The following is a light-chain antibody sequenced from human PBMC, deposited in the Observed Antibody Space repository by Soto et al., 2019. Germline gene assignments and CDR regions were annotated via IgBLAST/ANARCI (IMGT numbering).Light chain of an antibody. V-gene: IGLV1-44*01. CDR1: SSNIGSNT. J-gene: IGLJ3*02. Sequence: QSVLTQPPSASGTPGQRVTISCSGSSSNIGSNTVNWYQQLPGTAPKLLIYSNNQRPSGVPDRFSGSKSGTSGSLAISGLQSEDEADYYCAAWDDNLNGGVFGGGTKVTVL. CDR3: AAWDDNLNGGV. CDR2: SNN.